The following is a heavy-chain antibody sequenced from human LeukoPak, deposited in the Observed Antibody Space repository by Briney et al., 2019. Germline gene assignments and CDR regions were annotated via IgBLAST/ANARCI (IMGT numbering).Heavy chain of an antibody. CDR2: IFWDSSKV. Sequence: PGGSLRLSCSASGFSFDDYTMHWVRQAPGMGLEWVSSIFWDSSKVAYADSVKGRFTISRDNAKNSLYLQMNSLRAEDMALYYCAKGGGGTNYYYMDVWGKGTTVTVSS. CDR1: GFSFDDYT. CDR3: AKGGGGTNYYYMDV. D-gene: IGHD1-1*01. J-gene: IGHJ6*03. V-gene: IGHV3-9*03.